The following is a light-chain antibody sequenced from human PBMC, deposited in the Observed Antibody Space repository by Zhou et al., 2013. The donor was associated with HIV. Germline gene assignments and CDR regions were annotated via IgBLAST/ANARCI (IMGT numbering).Light chain of an antibody. J-gene: IGKJ5*01. CDR3: QQYGSSIT. CDR2: GAS. CDR1: QNVRSSH. V-gene: IGKV3-20*01. Sequence: EIVLTQSPGTLSLSPGERATLSCRASQNVRSSHLAWYQQKPGQAPRPLIFGASIRAAGIPDRFSGSGSGTDFTLTISRLEPEDFAVYYCQQYGSSITFGQGTRLEIK.